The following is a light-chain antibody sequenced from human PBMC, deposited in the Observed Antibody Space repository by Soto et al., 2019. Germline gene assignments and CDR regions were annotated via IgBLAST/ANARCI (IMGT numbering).Light chain of an antibody. CDR3: QQYNNWPPYT. Sequence: EIVMTQSPATLSVSPGERATLSCRASRSVSSNLAWNQQKPGQAPRLLMYGASTRATGIPARFSGSGSGTEFTLTISSLQSEDFALYYCQQYNNWPPYTFGQGTKLEIK. V-gene: IGKV3-15*01. J-gene: IGKJ2*01. CDR1: RSVSSN. CDR2: GAS.